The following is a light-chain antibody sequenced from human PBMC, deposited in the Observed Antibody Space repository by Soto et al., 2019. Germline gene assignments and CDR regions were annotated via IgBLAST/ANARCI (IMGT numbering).Light chain of an antibody. CDR2: EVS. CDR1: SSDVGGCKF. J-gene: IGLJ1*01. CDR3: RSCAGSNNPYV. V-gene: IGLV2-8*01. Sequence: QSALTQPPSASGSPGQSVTISCTGTSSDVGGCKFVSWYQQYPGKAPKLIIYEVSKRTSGVPDRFSGFKSGNTASLTVSGLQAEDEADYYCRSCAGSNNPYVFGTGTKVTVL.